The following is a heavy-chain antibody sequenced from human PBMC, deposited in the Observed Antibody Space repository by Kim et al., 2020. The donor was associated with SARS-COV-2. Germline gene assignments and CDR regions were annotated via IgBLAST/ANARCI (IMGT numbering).Heavy chain of an antibody. CDR2: IGGSGGVA. Sequence: GGSLRLSCAASGFTFTVYGMRWVRQGPGKGLEWVADIGGSGGVAHFGSAVVAHYADFVKGRFTISSVHSKNPLSLQMDSLRAEDPAMYYFAKRRDFDRYEQFVYWREGTLVTVPP. CDR3: AKRRDFDRYEQFVY. D-gene: IGHD3-9*01. CDR1: GFTFTVYG. J-gene: IGHJ4*02. V-gene: IGHV3-23*01.